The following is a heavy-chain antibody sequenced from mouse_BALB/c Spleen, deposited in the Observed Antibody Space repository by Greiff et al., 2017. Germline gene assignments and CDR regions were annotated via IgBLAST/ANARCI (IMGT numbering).Heavy chain of an antibody. Sequence: EVKVEESGGGLVQPGGSLRLSCATSGFTFTDYYMSWVRQPPGKALEWLGFIRNKANGYTTEYSASVKGRFTISRDNSQSILYLQMNTLRAEDSATYYCARDDERHAMDYWGQGTSVTVSS. CDR1: GFTFTDYY. CDR2: IRNKANGYTT. CDR3: ARDDERHAMDY. V-gene: IGHV7-3*02. J-gene: IGHJ4*01.